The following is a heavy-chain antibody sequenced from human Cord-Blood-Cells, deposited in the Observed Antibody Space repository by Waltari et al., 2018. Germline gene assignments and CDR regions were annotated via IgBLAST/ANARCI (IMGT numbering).Heavy chain of an antibody. Sequence: QLQLQESGPGLVKPSETLSLTCPVSAGSIRSSSSYWGRIRPPPGKGLEWIGSIYYRGSTYYNPSLKSRVTISVDTSKNQFSLKLSSGTAADTAVYYGARRGDGSGSYYAFDIWGQGTMVTVSS. CDR2: IYYRGST. J-gene: IGHJ3*02. V-gene: IGHV4-39*01. CDR3: ARRGDGSGSYYAFDI. CDR1: AGSIRSSSSY. D-gene: IGHD3-10*01.